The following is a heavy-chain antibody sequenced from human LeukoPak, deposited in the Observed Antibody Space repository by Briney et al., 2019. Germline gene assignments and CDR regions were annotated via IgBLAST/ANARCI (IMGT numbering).Heavy chain of an antibody. CDR3: VRESFPPC. Sequence: GGSLRLSCAASGFPFNSYGINWVRQAPGKGLEWVSYISGNSSTIDYAHSVKGRFTISRDNAKNSLSLAMNSLRDEDTAVYYCVRESFPPCGGQGTLVTVS. CDR1: GFPFNSYG. J-gene: IGHJ4*02. CDR2: ISGNSSTI. V-gene: IGHV3-48*02.